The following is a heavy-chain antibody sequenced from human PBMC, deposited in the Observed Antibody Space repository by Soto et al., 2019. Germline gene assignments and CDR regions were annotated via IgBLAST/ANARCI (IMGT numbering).Heavy chain of an antibody. J-gene: IGHJ4*02. D-gene: IGHD2-15*01. V-gene: IGHV3-13*01. CDR3: ARGQEVGAHFFDS. CDR2: IGTAGDT. CDR1: GFTFSGFD. Sequence: GSLRLSCESSGFTFSGFDMHWVRQPTGKGLEWVSTIGTAGDTYYAVSVKGRFTISRDNAKNSLSLQMNSLRAGDTAVYFCARGQEVGAHFFDSWGQGTQVTVSS.